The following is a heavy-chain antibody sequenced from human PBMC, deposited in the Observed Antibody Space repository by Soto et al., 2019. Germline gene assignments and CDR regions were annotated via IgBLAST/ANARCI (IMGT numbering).Heavy chain of an antibody. J-gene: IGHJ6*02. Sequence: ASVKGYWKTAGYSLTRDGSSWGRQAHGQGLEWMGWISAYNGNTNYAQKLQGRVTMTRNTSIRTAYMELSSLTSEDTAVYYCARVNYYGSGTYQDFHYYYAMDVCGQGTTVTVSS. V-gene: IGHV1-18*04. CDR3: ARVNYYGSGTYQDFHYYYAMDV. D-gene: IGHD3-10*01. CDR2: ISAYNGNT. CDR1: GYSLTRDG.